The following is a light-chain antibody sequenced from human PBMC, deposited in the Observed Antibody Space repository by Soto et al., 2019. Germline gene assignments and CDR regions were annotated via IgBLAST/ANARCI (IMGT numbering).Light chain of an antibody. Sequence: EIVLTQSPATLSLSPGERATLSCRASQSVGNYLTWYQQKPGQAPRLLIYDASNRATGIPARFSGSGSETDFTLTISSLEPEDSAVYYCQQRSNWPPLTFGGGTKVEIK. CDR1: QSVGNY. V-gene: IGKV3-11*01. CDR3: QQRSNWPPLT. J-gene: IGKJ4*01. CDR2: DAS.